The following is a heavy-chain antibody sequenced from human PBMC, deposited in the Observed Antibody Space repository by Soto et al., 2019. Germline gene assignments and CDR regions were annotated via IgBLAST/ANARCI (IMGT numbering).Heavy chain of an antibody. CDR2: VYWDDDK. CDR1: GFSLSTSGVG. CDR3: VHRHVHSYNSSGPFDY. Sequence: QITLKESGPTLVKPTQTLTLTCTFSGFSLSTSGVGVGWIRQPPGQALEWLALVYWDDDKRYSPSLKSRLTITKDTSKNQVVLTMTNMDPVDTATYYCVHRHVHSYNSSGPFDYWGQGTLVTVSS. V-gene: IGHV2-5*02. D-gene: IGHD3-22*01. J-gene: IGHJ4*02.